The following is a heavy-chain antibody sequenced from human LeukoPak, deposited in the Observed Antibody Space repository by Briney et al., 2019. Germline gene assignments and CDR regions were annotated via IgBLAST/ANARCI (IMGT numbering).Heavy chain of an antibody. CDR2: IYSGGST. CDR3: AREYSRADAFDI. J-gene: IGHJ3*02. CDR1: GFTFSSYW. Sequence: PGGSLRLSCAASGFTFSSYWMHWVRQAPGKGLEWVSVIYSGGSTYYADSVKGRFTISRDSSKNTLYLQMNTLRAEDTAVYYCAREYSRADAFDIWGQGTLVTVSS. V-gene: IGHV3-53*01. D-gene: IGHD2-15*01.